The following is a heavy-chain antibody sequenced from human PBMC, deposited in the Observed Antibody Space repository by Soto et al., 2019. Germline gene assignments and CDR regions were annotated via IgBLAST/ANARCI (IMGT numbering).Heavy chain of an antibody. CDR3: ARGLRSGYSSSQGGY. J-gene: IGHJ4*02. CDR1: GYTFTSYD. CDR2: MNPNSGNT. V-gene: IGHV1-8*01. D-gene: IGHD6-13*01. Sequence: AXXKVSCRDTGYTFTSYDINGMRQVTGQGLEWMGWMNPNSGNTGYAQKFQGRVTMTRNTSISTAYMELSSLRSEDTAVYYCARGLRSGYSSSQGGYWGQGTLVTVSS.